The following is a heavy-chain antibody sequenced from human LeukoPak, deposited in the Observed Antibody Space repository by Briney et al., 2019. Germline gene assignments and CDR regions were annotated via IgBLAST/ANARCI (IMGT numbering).Heavy chain of an antibody. V-gene: IGHV3-30*02. J-gene: IGHJ4*02. D-gene: IGHD6-19*01. CDR2: IVYDGSYK. Sequence: GGSLRLSCAASGFTFNRRGMHWVRQAPGKGLEWVAVIVYDGSYKYYADSVKGRFTISRDNSKNTLYLQMNSLRAEDAAVYYCVLGGSSGWNYFDYWGQGTLVTVSS. CDR3: VLGGSSGWNYFDY. CDR1: GFTFNRRG.